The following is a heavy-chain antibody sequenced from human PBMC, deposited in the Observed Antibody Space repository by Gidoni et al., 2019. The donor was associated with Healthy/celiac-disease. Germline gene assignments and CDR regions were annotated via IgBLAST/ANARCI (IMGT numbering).Heavy chain of an antibody. CDR3: ARDGGELLAFDY. V-gene: IGHV3-53*01. CDR2: IYSGGST. Sequence: EVQLVESGGGLIQPGGSLRLSCAASAFTVSSNYRSWVRQAPGKGLGWVSVIYSGGSTYYADSVKCRFTISRDNSKNTLYLPMNSLGAEDTAVYYCARDGGELLAFDYWGQGTLVTVSS. D-gene: IGHD1-26*01. CDR1: AFTVSSNY. J-gene: IGHJ4*02.